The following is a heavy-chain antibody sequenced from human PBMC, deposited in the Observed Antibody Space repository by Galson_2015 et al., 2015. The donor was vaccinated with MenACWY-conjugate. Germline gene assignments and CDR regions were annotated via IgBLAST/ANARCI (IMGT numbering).Heavy chain of an antibody. CDR2: INVDGSEE. Sequence: SLRLSCAASGFTFNNYWMTWVRQAPGKGLEWVANINVDGSEENYMDSVRGRFTISRDNAKNPLFLQVNTLRAEDTAVYYCARGTLAVAGTDYWGQGTLVTVSS. CDR3: ARGTLAVAGTDY. CDR1: GFTFNNYW. D-gene: IGHD6-19*01. J-gene: IGHJ4*02. V-gene: IGHV3-7*01.